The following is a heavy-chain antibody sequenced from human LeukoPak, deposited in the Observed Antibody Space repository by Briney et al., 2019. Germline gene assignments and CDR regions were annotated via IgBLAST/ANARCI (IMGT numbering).Heavy chain of an antibody. D-gene: IGHD6-13*01. CDR3: ARDLIAAAGNNWFDP. CDR2: IYYSGST. Sequence: ASETLSLTCTVSGGSISSSSYYWGWIRQPPGKGLEWIGSIYYSGSTYYNPSLKSRVTISVDTSKNQFSLKLSSVTAADTAVYYCARDLIAAAGNNWFDPWGQGTLVTVSS. J-gene: IGHJ5*02. V-gene: IGHV4-39*07. CDR1: GGSISSSSYY.